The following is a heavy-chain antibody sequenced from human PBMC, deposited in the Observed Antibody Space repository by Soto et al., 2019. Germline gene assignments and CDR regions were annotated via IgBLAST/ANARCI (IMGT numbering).Heavy chain of an antibody. CDR1: GGSVSSSSYY. J-gene: IGHJ4*02. CDR3: ARVMVILDF. D-gene: IGHD2-21*01. CDR2: IYYSGST. Sequence: PSETLSLTCTVSGGSVSSSSYYWGWIRQPPGKGLEWIGNIYYSGSTYYNPSLKSRVTISVDTSKNQFSLKLIYATAADTAVYYCARVMVILDFWGQGTLVTVSS. V-gene: IGHV4-39*01.